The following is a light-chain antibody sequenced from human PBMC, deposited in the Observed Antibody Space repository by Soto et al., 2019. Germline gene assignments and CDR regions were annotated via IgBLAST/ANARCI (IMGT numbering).Light chain of an antibody. CDR1: QSVSSN. CDR3: QQYTNWPLT. V-gene: IGKV3-15*01. Sequence: EIVMTQSPATLSVSPGERATLSCRASQSVSSNLAWYQQKVGQAPRLLIHDASTWATGTPARFSGSGSGTEFTLTISSLQSEDFAVYYCQQYTNWPLTFGGGTKVEIK. J-gene: IGKJ4*01. CDR2: DAS.